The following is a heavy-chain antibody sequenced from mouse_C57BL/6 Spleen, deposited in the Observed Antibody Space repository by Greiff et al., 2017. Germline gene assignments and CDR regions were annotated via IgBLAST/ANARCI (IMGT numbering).Heavy chain of an antibody. V-gene: IGHV5-17*01. CDR2: ISSGSSTI. J-gene: IGHJ2*01. D-gene: IGHD2-4*01. CDR3: ARDYDYNY. Sequence: EVKLQESGGGLVKPGGSLKLSCAASGFTFSDYGMHWVRQAPEKGLEWVAYISSGSSTIYYADTVKGRFTISRDNATNTLFLQMTSLRSEDTAMYYCARDYDYNYWGQGTTLTVAS. CDR1: GFTFSDYG.